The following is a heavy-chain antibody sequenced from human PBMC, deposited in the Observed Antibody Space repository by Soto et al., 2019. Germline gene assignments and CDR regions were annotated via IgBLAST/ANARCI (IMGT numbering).Heavy chain of an antibody. CDR1: GFTFSNYA. CDR3: ARPSGAAAGDYFDY. CDR2: ISYDGSNK. D-gene: IGHD6-13*01. J-gene: IGHJ4*02. V-gene: IGHV3-30-3*01. Sequence: LRLSCAASGFTFSNYAFHWVRQAPGKGLEWVAVISYDGSNKYYVDSVKGRFTISRDNSKNTLYLQMNSLGPEDTAVYYCARPSGAAAGDYFDYWGQGTLVTVSS.